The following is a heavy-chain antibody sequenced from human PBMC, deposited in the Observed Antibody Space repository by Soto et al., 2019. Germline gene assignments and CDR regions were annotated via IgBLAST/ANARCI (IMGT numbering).Heavy chain of an antibody. CDR2: IYPGDPDT. CDR1: GYSFTSYW. Sequence: GESLKISCKGSGYSFTSYWSGWVRQMPGKGLEWMGIIYPGDPDTRYSPSFQGQVTISADKSISTAYLQWSSLRAEDTAVYYCACSYTVTTSHWGQGTLVTVSS. CDR3: ACSYTVTTSH. D-gene: IGHD4-17*01. J-gene: IGHJ4*02. V-gene: IGHV5-51*01.